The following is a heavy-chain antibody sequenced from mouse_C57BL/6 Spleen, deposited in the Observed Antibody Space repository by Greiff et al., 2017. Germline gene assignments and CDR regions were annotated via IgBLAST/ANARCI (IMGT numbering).Heavy chain of an antibody. J-gene: IGHJ1*03. CDR1: GYTFTSYG. Sequence: VQRVESGAELARPGASVKLSCKASGYTFTSYGISWVKQRTGQGLEWIGEIYPRSGNTYYNEKFKGKATLTADKSSSTAYMELRSLTSEDSAVYFFAREGYFDVWGTGTTVTVSS. CDR3: AREGYFDV. CDR2: IYPRSGNT. V-gene: IGHV1-81*01.